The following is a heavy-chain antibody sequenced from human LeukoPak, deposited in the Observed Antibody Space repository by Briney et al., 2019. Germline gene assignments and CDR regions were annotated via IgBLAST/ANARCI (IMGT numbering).Heavy chain of an antibody. V-gene: IGHV3-20*04. Sequence: GGSLRLSCAASGFTFDDYGMSWVRQAPGKGLEWVSGINWNGGSTGYAESVKGRFTISRDNAKNSLYLQMNSLRAEDTALYYCARDPSPIGSSWGTYDYWGQGTLVTVSS. CDR1: GFTFDDYG. D-gene: IGHD6-13*01. CDR2: INWNGGST. CDR3: ARDPSPIGSSWGTYDY. J-gene: IGHJ4*02.